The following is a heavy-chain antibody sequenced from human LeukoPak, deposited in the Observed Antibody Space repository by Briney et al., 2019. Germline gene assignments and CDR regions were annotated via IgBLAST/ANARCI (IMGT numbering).Heavy chain of an antibody. J-gene: IGHJ4*02. CDR1: GGSFSSSSYY. D-gene: IGHD5-24*01. V-gene: IGHV4-61*02. Sequence: SETLSLTCTVSGGSFSSSSYYWSWIRQPAGKGLEWIGRIYTSGSTNYNPSLKSRVTISVDTSKNQFSLKLSSVTAADTAVYYCARGGDGYNHYFDYWGQGTLVTVSS. CDR2: IYTSGST. CDR3: ARGGDGYNHYFDY.